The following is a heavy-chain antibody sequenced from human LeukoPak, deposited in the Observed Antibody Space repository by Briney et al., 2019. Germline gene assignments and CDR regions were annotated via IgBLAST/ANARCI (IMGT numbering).Heavy chain of an antibody. Sequence: PGRSLRLSCAASGFTFSSYGMHWVRQAPGKGLEWVAVISYDGSNKYYADSVKGRFTISRDNSKNTLYLQMNSLRAEDTAVYYCATAISRGDYWGQGTLVTVSS. CDR3: ATAISRGDY. V-gene: IGHV3-30*03. CDR1: GFTFSSYG. J-gene: IGHJ4*02. CDR2: ISYDGSNK.